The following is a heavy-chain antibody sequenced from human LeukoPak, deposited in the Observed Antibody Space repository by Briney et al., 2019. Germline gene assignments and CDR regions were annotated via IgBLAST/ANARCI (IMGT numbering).Heavy chain of an antibody. J-gene: IGHJ6*03. Sequence: GGTLRLSCAASGFTFSNYGLSWVRQAPGKGLEWVSYISSSGSTIYYADSVKGRFTISRDNAKNSLYLQMNSLRAEDTAVYYCASCGGGDYMDVWGKGTTVTVSS. CDR2: ISSSGSTI. CDR1: GFTFSNYG. D-gene: IGHD2-21*01. V-gene: IGHV3-48*04. CDR3: ASCGGGDYMDV.